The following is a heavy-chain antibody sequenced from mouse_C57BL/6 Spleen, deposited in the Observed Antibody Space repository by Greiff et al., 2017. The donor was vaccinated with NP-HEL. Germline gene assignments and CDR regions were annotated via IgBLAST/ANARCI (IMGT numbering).Heavy chain of an antibody. CDR1: GYTFTSYW. Sequence: QVQLKQPGAELVKPGASVKVSCKASGYTFTSYWMHWVKQRPGQGLEWIGRIHPSDSDTNYNQKFKGKATLTVDKSSSTAYMQLSSLTSEDSAVYYCAIGLITTVVAWKNAMDYWGQGTSVTVSS. CDR2: IHPSDSDT. J-gene: IGHJ4*01. V-gene: IGHV1-74*01. CDR3: AIGLITTVVAWKNAMDY. D-gene: IGHD1-1*01.